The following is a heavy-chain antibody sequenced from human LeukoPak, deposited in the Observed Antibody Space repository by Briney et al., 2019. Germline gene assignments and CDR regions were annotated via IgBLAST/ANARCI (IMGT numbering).Heavy chain of an antibody. J-gene: IGHJ6*02. D-gene: IGHD2-8*01. CDR2: ISYDGSNK. CDR1: GFTFSSYA. Sequence: PGRSLRLSCAASGFTFSSYAMHWVRQAPGKGLEWVAVISYDGSNKYYADSVKGRFTISRDNSKNTLYLQMNSLRAEDTVVYYCAREGVYCTNGVCHYGMDVWGQGTTVTVSS. V-gene: IGHV3-30-3*01. CDR3: AREGVYCTNGVCHYGMDV.